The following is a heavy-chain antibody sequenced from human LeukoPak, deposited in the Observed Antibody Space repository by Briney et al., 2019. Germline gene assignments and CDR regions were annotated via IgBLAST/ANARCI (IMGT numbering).Heavy chain of an antibody. D-gene: IGHD1-1*01. CDR1: GFTFSDYS. J-gene: IGHJ4*02. CDR3: ARVYNFFDS. CDR2: ISSSANTI. Sequence: GGSLRLSCAASGFTFSDYSMSWIRKAPGKGLEWVSYISSSANTIYYADPVKGRFTISRDNAKNSLYLQMNSLRAEDTAVYYCARVYNFFDSWGQGTLVTVSS. V-gene: IGHV3-11*01.